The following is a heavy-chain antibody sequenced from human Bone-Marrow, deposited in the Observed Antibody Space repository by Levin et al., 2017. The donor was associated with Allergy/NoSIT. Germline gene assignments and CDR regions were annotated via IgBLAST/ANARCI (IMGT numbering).Heavy chain of an antibody. V-gene: IGHV4-39*01. J-gene: IGHJ3*02. D-gene: IGHD3-9*01. CDR1: GGSISSSYY. CDR2: IYYSGTS. CDR3: ARHGPAYYNDWSDAFDI. Sequence: SETLSLTCTVSGGSISSSYYWGWIRQPPGRGLEWIAYIYYSGTSYYNPSLGSRVTISVDTSKNQLSLKMSSVTAADTAVYYCARHGPAYYNDWSDAFDIWCQGTMDTVSS.